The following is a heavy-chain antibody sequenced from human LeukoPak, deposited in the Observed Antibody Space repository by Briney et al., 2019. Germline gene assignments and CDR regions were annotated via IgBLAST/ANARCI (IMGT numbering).Heavy chain of an antibody. V-gene: IGHV3-30*04. J-gene: IGHJ5*02. CDR2: ISYDGSNK. D-gene: IGHD5-24*01. Sequence: PGRSLRLSCAASGFTFSSYAMHWVRQAPGKGLEWVAVISYDGSNKYYADSVKGRFTISRDNSKNTLYLQMNSLRAEDTAVYYCARDTLPSIEILESWFDPWGQGTLVTVSS. CDR3: ARDTLPSIEILESWFDP. CDR1: GFTFSSYA.